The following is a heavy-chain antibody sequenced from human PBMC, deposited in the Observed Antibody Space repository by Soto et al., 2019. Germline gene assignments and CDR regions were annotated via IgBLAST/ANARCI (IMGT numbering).Heavy chain of an antibody. CDR3: TTESIYDSSGQDVY. Sequence: GWSLRLSCAASGFTFSNAWMSWVRQAPGKGLEWVGRIKSKTDGGTTDYAAPVKGRFTISRDDSKNTLYLQMNSLKTEDTAVYYCTTESIYDSSGQDVYWGQGTLVTLSS. CDR1: GFTFSNAW. J-gene: IGHJ4*02. V-gene: IGHV3-15*01. CDR2: IKSKTDGGTT. D-gene: IGHD3-22*01.